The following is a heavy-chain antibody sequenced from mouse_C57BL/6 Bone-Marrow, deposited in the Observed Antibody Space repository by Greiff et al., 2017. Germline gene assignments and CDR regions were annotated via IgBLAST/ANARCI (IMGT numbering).Heavy chain of an antibody. CDR2: IYPRSGNT. CDR1: GYTFTSYG. CDR3: ARSGITTVVAFDY. D-gene: IGHD1-1*01. V-gene: IGHV1-81*01. Sequence: QVQLQQSGAELARPGASVKLSCKASGYTFTSYGISWVKQRTGQGLEWIGEIYPRSGNTYYNEKFKGKATLTADKSSSTAYMELRSLTSDDSAVYFCARSGITTVVAFDYWGQGTTLTVSS. J-gene: IGHJ2*01.